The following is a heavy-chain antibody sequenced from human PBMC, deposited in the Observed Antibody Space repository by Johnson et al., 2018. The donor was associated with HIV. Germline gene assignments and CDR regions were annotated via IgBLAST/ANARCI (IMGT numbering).Heavy chain of an antibody. CDR2: IKCDGSEK. J-gene: IGHJ3*02. D-gene: IGHD7-27*01. Sequence: VQLVESGGGLVQPGGSLRLSCAASGFIFSRSWMHWVRQAPGTGLEWVADIKCDGSEKYYVDSVKGRLTISRDNAKNSLYLQVNSLRAEDTAVYYCANALGIWGQGTMVTVSS. CDR1: GFIFSRSW. CDR3: ANALGI. V-gene: IGHV3-52*01.